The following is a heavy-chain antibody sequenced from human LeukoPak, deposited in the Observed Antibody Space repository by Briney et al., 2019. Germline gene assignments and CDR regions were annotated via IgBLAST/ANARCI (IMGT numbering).Heavy chain of an antibody. J-gene: IGHJ4*02. CDR3: ARDGGATYSYFDY. Sequence: GRSLRLSCAASGFTFDDYAMYWVRQAPGKGLEWVSGSSWNSGSIDYADSVKGRFTISRDNAKNSLFLQMNSLRAEDTALYYCARDGGATYSYFDYWGQGTLVTVSS. CDR1: GFTFDDYA. CDR2: SSWNSGSI. D-gene: IGHD1-26*01. V-gene: IGHV3-9*01.